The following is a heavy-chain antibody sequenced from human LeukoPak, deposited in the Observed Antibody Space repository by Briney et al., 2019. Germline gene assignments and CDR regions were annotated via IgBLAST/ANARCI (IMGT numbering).Heavy chain of an antibody. D-gene: IGHD2-2*01. J-gene: IGHJ4*02. V-gene: IGHV4-59*01. CDR1: GGSLSSYY. CDR2: IYYSGST. CDR3: ARGGDIVVVPAAHPYFDY. Sequence: SETLSLTCTVSGGSLSSYYWSWIRQPPGKGLEWIGYIYYSGSTNYNPSLKSRATISVDTSNNQFSLKLSSVTAADTAVYYCARGGDIVVVPAAHPYFDYWGQGTLVTVSS.